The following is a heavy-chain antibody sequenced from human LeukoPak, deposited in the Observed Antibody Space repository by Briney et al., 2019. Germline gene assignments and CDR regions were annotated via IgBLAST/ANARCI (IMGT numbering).Heavy chain of an antibody. J-gene: IGHJ5*02. CDR1: GYSFTRHW. Sequence: ASVKVSCKTSGYSFTRHWIHWVRQAPGQGLEWVGIINPDGGYTVYAQKFQGRVSVTRDMYSSTVYMELSRLRYEDTAVYYCARDHSNADKSWWFDPWGQGTLVSVSA. V-gene: IGHV1-46*01. CDR2: INPDGGYT. D-gene: IGHD2-2*01. CDR3: ARDHSNADKSWWFDP.